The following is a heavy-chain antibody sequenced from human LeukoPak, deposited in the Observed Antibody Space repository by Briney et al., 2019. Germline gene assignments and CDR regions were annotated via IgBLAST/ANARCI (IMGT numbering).Heavy chain of an antibody. CDR1: GYTFTSYG. V-gene: IGHV1-18*01. J-gene: IGHJ6*03. CDR2: ISAYNGNT. CDR3: ARLFQGYCSSTSCYTAYYYYYYMAV. D-gene: IGHD2-2*02. Sequence: ASVKVSCKASGYTFTSYGISWVRQAPGQGLEWMGWISAYNGNTNYAQKLQGRVTMTTDTSTSTAYMELRSLRSDDTAVYYCARLFQGYCSSTSCYTAYYYYYYMAVWGKGTTVTVSS.